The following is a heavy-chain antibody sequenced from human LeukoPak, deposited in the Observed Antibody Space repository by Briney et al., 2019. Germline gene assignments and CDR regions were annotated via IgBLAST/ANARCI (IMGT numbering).Heavy chain of an antibody. CDR1: GGSISSYY. D-gene: IGHD2-2*01. J-gene: IGHJ2*01. CDR3: ATIVVVPAASWYFDL. Sequence: PSETLSLTCSVSGGSISSYYWSWIRQPPGKGLEWIGYIYYSGSTNYNPSLKSRVTISVDTSKNQFSLKLSSVTAADTAVYYCATIVVVPAASWYFDLWGRGTLVTLSS. V-gene: IGHV4-59*08. CDR2: IYYSGST.